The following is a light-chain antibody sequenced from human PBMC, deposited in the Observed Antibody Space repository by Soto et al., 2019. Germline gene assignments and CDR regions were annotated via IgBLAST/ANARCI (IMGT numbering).Light chain of an antibody. J-gene: IGKJ5*01. CDR3: QQYGSSRIT. Sequence: IVLTQSPATLSLSPGERATLSRLASQSVSSSYLAWYQQKPGQAPRLLIYGASSRATGIPDRFSGSGSGTDFTLTISRLEPEDFAVYYCQQYGSSRITVGPGTRLEI. CDR2: GAS. CDR1: QSVSSSY. V-gene: IGKV3-20*01.